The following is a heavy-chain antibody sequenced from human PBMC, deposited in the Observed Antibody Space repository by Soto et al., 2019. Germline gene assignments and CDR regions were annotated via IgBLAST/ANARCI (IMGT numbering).Heavy chain of an antibody. D-gene: IGHD5-18*01. V-gene: IGHV1-69*13. CDR3: ARDSAMVAGWFDP. Sequence: SVKVSCKASGGTFSSYAISWVRQAPGQGLEWMGGIIPIFGTANYAQKFQGRVTITADESTSTAYMELSSLRSEDTAVYYCARDSAMVAGWFDPWGQGTLVTVSS. CDR2: IIPIFGTA. J-gene: IGHJ5*02. CDR1: GGTFSSYA.